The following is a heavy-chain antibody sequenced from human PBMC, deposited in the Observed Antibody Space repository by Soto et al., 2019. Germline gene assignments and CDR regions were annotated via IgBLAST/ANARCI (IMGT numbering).Heavy chain of an antibody. CDR3: ARGRATMVRGVDLLGVTSFDY. V-gene: IGHV4-30-2*01. CDR2: IYHSGTT. Sequence: QLQLQESGSGLVKPSQTLSLTCAVSGGSISSGGYSWSWIRQPPGKGLEWIGYIYHSGTTYYSPSLKSRVTMSVDRSKNQFSLKLSSVTAADTAVYYCARGRATMVRGVDLLGVTSFDYWGQGTLVTVSS. CDR1: GGSISSGGYS. J-gene: IGHJ4*02. D-gene: IGHD3-10*01.